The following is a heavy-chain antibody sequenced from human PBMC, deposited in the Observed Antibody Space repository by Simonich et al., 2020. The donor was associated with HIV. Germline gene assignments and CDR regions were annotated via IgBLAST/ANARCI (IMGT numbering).Heavy chain of an antibody. D-gene: IGHD3-22*01. CDR3: AKVPDYYDSSGYYSFDY. V-gene: IGHV1-8*03. J-gene: IGHJ4*02. CDR1: GYTFTRYD. Sequence: QVQLVQSGAEVKKPGASVKVSCKASGYTFTRYDIKWVRQATGQGHEWKGRTNPNRCNKGYEQKFQGRVTITRNTSISTAYMELSSLRSEDTAIYYCAKVPDYYDSSGYYSFDYWGQGTLVTVSS. CDR2: TNPNRCNK.